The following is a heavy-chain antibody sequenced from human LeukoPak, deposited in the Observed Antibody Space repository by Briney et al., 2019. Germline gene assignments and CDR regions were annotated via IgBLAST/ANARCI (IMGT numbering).Heavy chain of an antibody. CDR3: ASAYCGGDCPGSFDY. CDR1: GSTVSSNY. Sequence: PGGSLRLSCAASGSTVSSNYMSWVRQAPGKGLEWVSVIYSGGSTYYADSVKGRFTISRDNSKNTLYLQMNSLRAEDTAVYYCASAYCGGDCPGSFDYWGQGTLVTVSS. V-gene: IGHV3-53*01. D-gene: IGHD2-21*02. J-gene: IGHJ4*02. CDR2: IYSGGST.